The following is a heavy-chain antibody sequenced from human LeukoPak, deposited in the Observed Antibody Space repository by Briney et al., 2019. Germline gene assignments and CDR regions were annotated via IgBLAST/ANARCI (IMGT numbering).Heavy chain of an antibody. D-gene: IGHD6-19*01. CDR2: ICYSGST. CDR1: GDSISSGYC. J-gene: IGHJ3*02. V-gene: IGHV4-38-2*02. CDR3: ARDYGYSSAADAFDI. Sequence: SETLSLTCAVSGDSISSGYCWGWIRPPPGKGLEWIGSICYSGSTYYNPSLKSRVTISGDTSKNQFSLKLKSVTAADTAVYYCARDYGYSSAADAFDIWGQGTMVTVSS.